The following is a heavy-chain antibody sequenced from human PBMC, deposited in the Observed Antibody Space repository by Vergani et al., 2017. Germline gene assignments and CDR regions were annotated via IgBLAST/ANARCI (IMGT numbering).Heavy chain of an antibody. CDR2: IYNSGNG. D-gene: IGHD3-16*01. Sequence: QMQLQESGPGLVKASETLSLTCTVSGDSIISRSYYWGWIRQPPGKGLEWIGSIYNSGNGDSSSSLKSRVTISADTSKNKFSLRLMSVTAADTSFYYCASGKYYSDSTSHFRGRYFDVWGRGTMVTVPS. CDR1: GDSIISRSYY. CDR3: ASGKYYSDSTSHFRGRYFDV. J-gene: IGHJ2*01. V-gene: IGHV4-39*01.